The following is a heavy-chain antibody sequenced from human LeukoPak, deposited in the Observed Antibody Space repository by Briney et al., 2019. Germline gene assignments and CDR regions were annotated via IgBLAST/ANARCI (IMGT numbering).Heavy chain of an antibody. D-gene: IGHD6-13*01. CDR3: AREVAGQQLLANAFDI. J-gene: IGHJ3*02. V-gene: IGHV1-46*01. CDR1: GYTFTSYY. CDR2: INPSGGST. Sequence: ASVKVSCKAPGYTFTSYYMHWVRQAPGQGLEWMGIINPSGGSTSYAQKFQGRVTMTRDTSTSTVYMELSSLRSEDTAVYYCAREVAGQQLLANAFDIWGQGTMVTVSS.